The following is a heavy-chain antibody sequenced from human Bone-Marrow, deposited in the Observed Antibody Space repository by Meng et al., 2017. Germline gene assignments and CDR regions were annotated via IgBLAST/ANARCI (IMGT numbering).Heavy chain of an antibody. V-gene: IGHV4-59*01. D-gene: IGHD1-26*01. CDR1: GGSISNYF. J-gene: IGHJ6*02. CDR3: ARHMNSGTYPMDV. CDR2: LSYSGSA. Sequence: LRLSCPVSGGSISNYFWSWIRQPPGKGLEWIAYLSYSGSADYSPSLKSRVTISVDTSKNQFSLKLHSVTAADTAVYYCARHMNSGTYPMDVWGQGTTVTVSS.